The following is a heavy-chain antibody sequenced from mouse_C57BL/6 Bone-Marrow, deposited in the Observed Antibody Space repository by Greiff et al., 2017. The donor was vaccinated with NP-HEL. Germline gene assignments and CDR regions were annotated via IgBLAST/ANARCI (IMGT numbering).Heavy chain of an antibody. CDR1: GYTFTSYT. CDR3: ARSVTTVVATYPHYYAMDY. J-gene: IGHJ4*01. Sequence: QVQLKESGAELARPGASVKMSCKASGYTFTSYTMHWVKQRPGQGLEWIGYINPSSGYTKYNQKFKDKATLTADKSSSTAYMQLSSLTSEDSAVYYCARSVTTVVATYPHYYAMDYWGQGTSVTVSS. V-gene: IGHV1-4*01. D-gene: IGHD1-1*01. CDR2: INPSSGYT.